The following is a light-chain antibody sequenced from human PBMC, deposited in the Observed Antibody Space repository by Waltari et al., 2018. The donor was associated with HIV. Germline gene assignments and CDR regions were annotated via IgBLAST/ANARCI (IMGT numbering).Light chain of an antibody. CDR1: SGSIASNH. Sequence: MLTQPHSVSESPGKTVTISCTRRSGSIASNHVQWYQQRPGSSPITTIYEDKQRPSGVPDRFSGSIDSSSNSASLTISGLKTEDEADYYCQSYDANYRGIFGGGTKLTVL. CDR2: EDK. V-gene: IGLV6-57*01. J-gene: IGLJ2*01. CDR3: QSYDANYRGI.